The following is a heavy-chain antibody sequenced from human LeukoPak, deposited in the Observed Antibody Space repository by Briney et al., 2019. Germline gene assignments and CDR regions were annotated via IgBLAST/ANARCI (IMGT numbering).Heavy chain of an antibody. CDR1: GGSISSSSYY. V-gene: IGHV4-39*01. J-gene: IGHJ4*02. Sequence: SETLSLTCTVYGGSISSSSYYWGWIRQPPGKGLEWIGSIYYSGSTYYNPSLKNRVTISVDTSKNQFSLKLSSVTAADTAVYYCARAYFNGYGIDGFEYWGQGVLVTVSS. CDR2: IYYSGST. D-gene: IGHD5-18*01. CDR3: ARAYFNGYGIDGFEY.